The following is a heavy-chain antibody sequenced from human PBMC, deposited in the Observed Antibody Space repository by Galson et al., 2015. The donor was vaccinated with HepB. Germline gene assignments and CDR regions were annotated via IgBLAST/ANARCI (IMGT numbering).Heavy chain of an antibody. CDR2: IYSGGST. J-gene: IGHJ4*02. CDR1: GFTVSSNY. V-gene: IGHV3-53*01. Sequence: SLRLSCAASGFTVSSNYMSWVRQAPGKGLEWVSVIYSGGSTYYADSVKGRSTISRDNSKNPLYLQMNSLRAEDTAVYYCARDHPHSGCDYWGQGTLVSVSS. CDR3: ARDHPHSGCDY. D-gene: IGHD3-10*01.